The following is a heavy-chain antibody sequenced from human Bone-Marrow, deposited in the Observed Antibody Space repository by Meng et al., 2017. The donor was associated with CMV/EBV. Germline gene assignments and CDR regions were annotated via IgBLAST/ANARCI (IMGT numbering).Heavy chain of an antibody. D-gene: IGHD2-2*01. V-gene: IGHV3-11*01. J-gene: IGHJ3*02. Sequence: GESLKISCAASGFTFSDYYMSWIRQAPGKGLEWVSYISSSGSTIYYADSVKGRFTISRDNAKNSLYLQMNSLRAEDTAVYYCARYIVVVPAARRIDAFDIWGQGKMVTVSS. CDR3: ARYIVVVPAARRIDAFDI. CDR1: GFTFSDYY. CDR2: ISSSGSTI.